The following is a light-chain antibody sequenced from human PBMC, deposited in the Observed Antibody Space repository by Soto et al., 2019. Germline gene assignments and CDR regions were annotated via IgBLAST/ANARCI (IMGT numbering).Light chain of an antibody. J-gene: IGLJ1*01. Sequence: QSVLTQPASVSGSPGQSITISCTGTSSNIGSYNFVSWYQQRPGRAPKLMIFEATKRPSGVPPRFSGSKSGNTASLTISGLQAEDEADYYCSSYTSSSTLVFGTGTKVTVL. V-gene: IGLV2-14*02. CDR2: EAT. CDR1: SSNIGSYNF. CDR3: SSYTSSSTLV.